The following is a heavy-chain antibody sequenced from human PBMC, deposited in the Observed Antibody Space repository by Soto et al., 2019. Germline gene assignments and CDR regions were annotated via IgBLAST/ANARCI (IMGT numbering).Heavy chain of an antibody. D-gene: IGHD3-22*01. J-gene: IGHJ4*02. Sequence: GGSLRLSCAASGFTFSNAWMSWVRQAPGKGLEWVGRIKSKTDGRTTDYAATVKGRFTISRDDSKNTLYLQMNSLKTEDTAEYSLTTSTYCYVSSGSLVIDYWGQGTLVTVSS. CDR1: GFTFSNAW. V-gene: IGHV3-15*01. CDR3: TTSTYCYVSSGSLVIDY. CDR2: IKSKTDGRTT.